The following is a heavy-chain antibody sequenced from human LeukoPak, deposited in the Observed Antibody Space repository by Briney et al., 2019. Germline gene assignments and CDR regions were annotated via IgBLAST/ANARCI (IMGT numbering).Heavy chain of an antibody. CDR3: ARGWGRCSGSYWVYYFDY. D-gene: IGHD1-26*01. J-gene: IGHJ4*02. Sequence: GGSLRLSCAATGFTFSGHSMGWVRQAPGRGLEWVSHITSGGTVYYADSVKGRFTISRDNAKNSVYLQMSGLRAEDTAVYYCARGWGRCSGSYWVYYFDYWGQGTLVTVSS. V-gene: IGHV3-48*01. CDR1: GFTFSGHS. CDR2: ITSGGTV.